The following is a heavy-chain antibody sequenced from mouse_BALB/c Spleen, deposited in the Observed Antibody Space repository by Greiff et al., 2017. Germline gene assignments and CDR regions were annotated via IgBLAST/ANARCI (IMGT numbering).Heavy chain of an antibody. CDR3: ARRPNFDY. Sequence: EVQLKESGGDLVKPGGSLKLSCAASGFTFSSYGMSWVRQTPDKRLELVATINSNGGSPYYPDSVKGRFTISRDNAKNTLYLQMSSLKSEDTAMYYCARRPNFDYWGQGTTLTVSS. J-gene: IGHJ2*01. V-gene: IGHV5-6-3*01. CDR2: INSNGGSP. CDR1: GFTFSSYG.